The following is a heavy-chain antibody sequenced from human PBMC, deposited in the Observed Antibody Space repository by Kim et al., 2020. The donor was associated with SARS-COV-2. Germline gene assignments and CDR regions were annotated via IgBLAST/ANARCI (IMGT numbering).Heavy chain of an antibody. D-gene: IGHD6-13*01. V-gene: IGHV3-9*01. CDR3: AKDSYSSSWSGTFDI. Sequence: GGSLRLSCAASGFTFDDYAMHWVRQAPGKGLEWVSGISWNSGSIGYADSVKGRFTISRDNAKNSLYLQINSLRAEDTALYYCAKDSYSSSWSGTFDIWGQGTMVTVSS. CDR1: GFTFDDYA. CDR2: ISWNSGSI. J-gene: IGHJ3*02.